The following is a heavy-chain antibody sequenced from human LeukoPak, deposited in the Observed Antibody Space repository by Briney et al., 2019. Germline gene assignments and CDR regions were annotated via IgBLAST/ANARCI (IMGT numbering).Heavy chain of an antibody. Sequence: ASVKVSCKASGYTFTSYYMHWVRQAPGQGLEWMGIINPSGGSTSYAQKFQGRVTMTTDTSTSTAYMELRSLRSDDTAVYYCARGFLAAAGDYWGQGTLVTVSS. CDR3: ARGFLAAAGDY. CDR1: GYTFTSYY. D-gene: IGHD6-13*01. J-gene: IGHJ4*02. CDR2: INPSGGST. V-gene: IGHV1-46*01.